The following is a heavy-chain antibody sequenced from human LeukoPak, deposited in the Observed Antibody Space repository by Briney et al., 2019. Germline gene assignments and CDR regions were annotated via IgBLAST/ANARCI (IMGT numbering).Heavy chain of an antibody. CDR1: GGSISSYY. J-gene: IGHJ4*02. CDR2: IYYSGST. Sequence: SETLSLTCTVSGGSISSYYWSWIRQPPGKGLEWIGYIYYSGSTNYNPSLKSRVTISVDTSKNQFSLKLSSVTAADAAVYYCARGPAVPDYWGQGTLVTVSS. D-gene: IGHD1-1*01. CDR3: ARGPAVPDY. V-gene: IGHV4-59*01.